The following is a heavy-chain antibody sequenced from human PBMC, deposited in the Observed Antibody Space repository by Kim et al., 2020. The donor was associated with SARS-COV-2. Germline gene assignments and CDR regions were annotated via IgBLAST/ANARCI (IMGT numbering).Heavy chain of an antibody. Sequence: ASVKVSCKASGYTFTSYAMNWVRQAPGQGLEWMGWINTNTGNPTYAQGFTGRFVFSLDTSVSTAYLQISSLKAEDTAVYYCAREGYFDWLLHNYYYYGMDVWGQGTTVTVSS. V-gene: IGHV7-4-1*02. D-gene: IGHD3-9*01. J-gene: IGHJ6*02. CDR1: GYTFTSYA. CDR3: AREGYFDWLLHNYYYYGMDV. CDR2: INTNTGNP.